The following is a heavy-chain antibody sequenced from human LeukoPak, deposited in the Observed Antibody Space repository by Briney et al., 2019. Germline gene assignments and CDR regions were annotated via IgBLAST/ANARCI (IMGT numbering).Heavy chain of an antibody. Sequence: ASVKVSCKASGYTFTSYDINWVRQATGQGLEWMGWMNPNSGNTGYAQKFQGRVTMTRNTSISTAYMELSSLRSEDTAVYYCGRGLSGSSSWHVWGQGTTVTVSS. CDR2: MNPNSGNT. V-gene: IGHV1-8*01. J-gene: IGHJ6*02. CDR1: GYTFTSYD. CDR3: GRGLSGSSSWHV. D-gene: IGHD6-13*01.